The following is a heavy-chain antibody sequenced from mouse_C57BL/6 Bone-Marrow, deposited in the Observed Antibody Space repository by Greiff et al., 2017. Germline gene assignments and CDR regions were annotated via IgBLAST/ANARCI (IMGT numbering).Heavy chain of an antibody. Sequence: EVQLQQSGPVLVKPGASVKMSCKASGYTFTDYYMNWVKQSHGKSLEWIGVINPYNGGTSYNQKFKGKATLTVDKSSSTAYMELNSRTSEDSAVYYCASPDYYGSSKAWFAYWGQGTLVTVSA. CDR2: INPYNGGT. D-gene: IGHD1-1*01. CDR3: ASPDYYGSSKAWFAY. J-gene: IGHJ3*01. V-gene: IGHV1-19*01. CDR1: GYTFTDYY.